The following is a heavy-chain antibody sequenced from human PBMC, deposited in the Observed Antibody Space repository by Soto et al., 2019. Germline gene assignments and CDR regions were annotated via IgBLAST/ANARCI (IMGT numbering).Heavy chain of an antibody. CDR2: INSDGSST. D-gene: IGHD6-13*01. Sequence: GGSLRLSCAASGFTFSSYWMHWVRQAPGKGLVWVSRINSDGSSTSYADSVKGRFTISRDNAKNTLYLQMNSLRAEDTAVYYCARVGQQLVLGAFDFWGQGTMVTVSS. J-gene: IGHJ3*01. V-gene: IGHV3-74*01. CDR1: GFTFSSYW. CDR3: ARVGQQLVLGAFDF.